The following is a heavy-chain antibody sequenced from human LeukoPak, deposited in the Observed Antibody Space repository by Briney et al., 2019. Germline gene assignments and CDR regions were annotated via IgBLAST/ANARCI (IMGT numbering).Heavy chain of an antibody. CDR1: GFTFSSYE. CDR2: ISSSGSTI. V-gene: IGHV3-48*03. CDR3: VRDDILTGYPTPFDY. Sequence: GSLRLSCAASGFTFSSYEMNWVRQAPGKGLEWVSYISSSGSTIYYADSVKGRFTNSRDNAKNSLYLQMNSLRAEDTAVYYCVRDDILTGYPTPFDYWGQGTLVTVSS. D-gene: IGHD3-9*01. J-gene: IGHJ4*02.